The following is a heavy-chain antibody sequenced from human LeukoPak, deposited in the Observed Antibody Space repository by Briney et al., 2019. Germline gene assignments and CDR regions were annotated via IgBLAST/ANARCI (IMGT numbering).Heavy chain of an antibody. J-gene: IGHJ4*02. CDR3: ARMSFYDGSGSPLDY. CDR1: GYTFTSYD. CDR2: MNPNSGKA. V-gene: IGHV1-8*01. D-gene: IGHD3-10*01. Sequence: GASVKVSCKTSGYTFTSYDISWVRQATGQGLEWMGWMNPNSGKAGFAQKFQGRITMTRNTSISTAYMDLSSLRSEDTAVYFCARMSFYDGSGSPLDYWGQGTLVTVSS.